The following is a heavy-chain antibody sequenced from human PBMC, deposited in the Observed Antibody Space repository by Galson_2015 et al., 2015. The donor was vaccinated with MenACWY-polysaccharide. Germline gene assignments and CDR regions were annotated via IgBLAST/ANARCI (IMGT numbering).Heavy chain of an antibody. V-gene: IGHV1-2*02. D-gene: IGHD4-23*01. CDR1: GYSFNDNY. CDR2: VHPKSGCT. Sequence: SVKVSCKASGYSFNDNYIHWVRQAPGQGLEWMGCVHPKSGCTQYAQKFQGRVTMTRDKSISTSYMELSRLRPDDTAVYYCATSGGRDYWGQGTLVTVSP. J-gene: IGHJ4*02. CDR3: ATSGGRDY.